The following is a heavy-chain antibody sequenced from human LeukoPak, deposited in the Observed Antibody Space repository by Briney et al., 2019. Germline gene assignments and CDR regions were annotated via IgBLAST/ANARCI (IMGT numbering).Heavy chain of an antibody. CDR1: GGSISSYY. V-gene: IGHV4-59*01. D-gene: IGHD4-11*01. CDR3: ARAHDYSGWFDP. J-gene: IGHJ5*02. Sequence: SETLSLTCTVSGGSISSYYWSWIRQPPGKGLERIGYIYYSGSTNYNPSLKSRVTISVDTSKNQFSLKLSSVTAADTAVYYCARAHDYSGWFDPWGQGTLVTVSS. CDR2: IYYSGST.